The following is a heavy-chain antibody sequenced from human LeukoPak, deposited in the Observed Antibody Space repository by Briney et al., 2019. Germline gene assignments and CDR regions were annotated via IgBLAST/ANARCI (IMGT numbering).Heavy chain of an antibody. J-gene: IGHJ5*02. V-gene: IGHV1-3*01. D-gene: IGHD7-27*01. CDR1: GYTFTSYA. CDR2: INAGNGNT. CDR3: AREMGTTGFDP. Sequence: ASVKVSCKASGYTFTSYAMHWVRQAPGQRLEWMGWINAGNGNTKYSQKFQGRVTMTRDTSTSTVYMELSSLRSEDTAVYYCAREMGTTGFDPWGQGTLVTVSS.